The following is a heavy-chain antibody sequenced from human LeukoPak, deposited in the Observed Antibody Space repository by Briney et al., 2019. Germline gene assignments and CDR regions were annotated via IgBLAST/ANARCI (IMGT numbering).Heavy chain of an antibody. J-gene: IGHJ3*02. CDR2: IYTSGST. V-gene: IGHV4-4*07. CDR3: ARVERYSSSWSRPDAFDI. CDR1: GGSISSYY. Sequence: SETLSLTCTVSGGSISSYYWSWIRQPAGKGLEWIGRIYTSGSTNYNPSLKSRVTMSVDTSKNQFSLKLSSVTAADTAVYYCARVERYSSSWSRPDAFDIWGQGTMVTVSS. D-gene: IGHD6-13*01.